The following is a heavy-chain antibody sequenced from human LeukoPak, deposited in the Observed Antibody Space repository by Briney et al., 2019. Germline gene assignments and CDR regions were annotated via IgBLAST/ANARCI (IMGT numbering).Heavy chain of an antibody. D-gene: IGHD4-11*01. CDR3: ARDRSPTLQMRYNWFDP. CDR2: ISAYNGNT. J-gene: IGHJ5*02. CDR1: GYTFTSYG. Sequence: ASVKVSCKASGYTFTSYGISWVRQAPGQGLEWMGWISAYNGNTNYAQKLQGRVTMTTDTSTSTAYMELRSLRSEDTAVYYCARDRSPTLQMRYNWFDPWGQGTLVTVSS. V-gene: IGHV1-18*01.